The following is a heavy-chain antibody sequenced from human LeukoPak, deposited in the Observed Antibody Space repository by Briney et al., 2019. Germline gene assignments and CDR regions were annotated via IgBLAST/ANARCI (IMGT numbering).Heavy chain of an antibody. CDR1: GFTFSSSW. Sequence: PGGSLRLSCAASGFTFSSSWMHWVRQTPGKGLVLVSNIKSEDSSTSYADSVKGRFTISRDNTKNTLYLQMSSLRAEDTAVYYCAGGFTFFDYWGQGTLVTVSS. V-gene: IGHV3-74*01. J-gene: IGHJ4*02. CDR3: AGGFTFFDY. CDR2: IKSEDSST.